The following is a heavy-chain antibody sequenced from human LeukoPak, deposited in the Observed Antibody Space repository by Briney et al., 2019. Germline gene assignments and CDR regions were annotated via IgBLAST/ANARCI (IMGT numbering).Heavy chain of an antibody. CDR2: IKSSNT. V-gene: IGHV4-61*02. CDR3: ARVPDWTYVPDY. Sequence: SETLSLTCTVSGGSISSDRFYWTWVRQPAGKGLEWIGRIKSSNTNYNPSLKSRVSISLDTSTNQFSLKLSSLTAADTAVYYCARVPDWTYVPDYWGQGTLATVSS. D-gene: IGHD3-16*01. J-gene: IGHJ4*02. CDR1: GGSISSDRFY.